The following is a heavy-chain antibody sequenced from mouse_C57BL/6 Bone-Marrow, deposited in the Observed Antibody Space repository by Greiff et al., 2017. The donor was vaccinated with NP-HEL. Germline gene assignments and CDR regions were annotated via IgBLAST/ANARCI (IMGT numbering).Heavy chain of an antibody. Sequence: EVKLMESEGGLVQPGSSMKLSCTASGFTFSDYYMAWVRQVPEKGLEWVANINYDGSSTYYLDSLKSRFIISRDNAKNILYLQMSSLKSEDTATYYFARGAGYYAMDYWGQGTSVTVSS. CDR1: GFTFSDYY. V-gene: IGHV5-16*01. J-gene: IGHJ4*01. CDR3: ARGAGYYAMDY. CDR2: INYDGSST. D-gene: IGHD4-1*01.